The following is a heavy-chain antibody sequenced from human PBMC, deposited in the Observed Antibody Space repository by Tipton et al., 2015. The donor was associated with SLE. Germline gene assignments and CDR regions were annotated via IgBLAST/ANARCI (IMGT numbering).Heavy chain of an antibody. D-gene: IGHD3-10*01. V-gene: IGHV4-38-2*01. CDR3: ARGHYYYGSGSYLNWFDP. CDR1: RYSISTGYY. CDR2: IYYSGST. J-gene: IGHJ5*02. Sequence: TLSLTCAVSRYSISTGYYWGWIRQPPGKGLEWIASIYYSGSTYYNPSLKSRVTISVDTSKNQFSLKLSSVTAADTAVYYCARGHYYYGSGSYLNWFDPWGQGTLVTVSS.